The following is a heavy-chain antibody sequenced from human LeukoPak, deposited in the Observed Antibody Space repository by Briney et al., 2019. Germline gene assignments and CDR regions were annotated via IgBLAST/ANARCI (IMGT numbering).Heavy chain of an antibody. J-gene: IGHJ3*02. Sequence: ASVKVSCKASGGTFSSYAISWVRQAPGQGLEWMGGIIPIFGTANYAQKFQGRVTITADESTSTAYMELSSLGSEDTAVYYCARDHGQWPLRADAFDIWGQGTMVTVSS. D-gene: IGHD6-19*01. CDR1: GGTFSSYA. CDR3: ARDHGQWPLRADAFDI. V-gene: IGHV1-69*13. CDR2: IIPIFGTA.